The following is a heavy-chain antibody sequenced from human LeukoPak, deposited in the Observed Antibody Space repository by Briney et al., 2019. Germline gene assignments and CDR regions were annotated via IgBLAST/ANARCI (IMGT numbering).Heavy chain of an antibody. V-gene: IGHV3-30-3*01. J-gene: IGHJ5*02. D-gene: IGHD6-19*01. CDR2: VSYEGTNK. Sequence: GGSLRLSCAASGFTFSSYAMHWVRQAPGKGLEWVAVVSYEGTNKYYADSVKGRFTISRDNSKITLYLQMNSLRAEDTAMYYCARGPSYSSGWYSGRWFDPWGQGTLVTVSS. CDR3: ARGPSYSSGWYSGRWFDP. CDR1: GFTFSSYA.